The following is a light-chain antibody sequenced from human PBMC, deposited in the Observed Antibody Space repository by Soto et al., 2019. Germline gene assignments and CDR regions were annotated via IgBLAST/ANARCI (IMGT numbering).Light chain of an antibody. CDR3: SSYTSSTTFYV. CDR2: AVT. J-gene: IGLJ1*01. CDR1: SRDIGDL. Sequence: QSALTQPASVSGSPGQSITISCTGTSRDIGDLVSWYEQHPGRAPKLIIYAVTNRPSGVSNRFSGSKSGNTASLTISGLQAEDEADFYCSSYTSSTTFYVFGSGTKVTVL. V-gene: IGLV2-14*01.